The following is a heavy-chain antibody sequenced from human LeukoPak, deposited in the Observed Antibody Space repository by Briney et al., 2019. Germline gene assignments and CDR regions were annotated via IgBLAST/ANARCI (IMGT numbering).Heavy chain of an antibody. Sequence: SETPSLTCTVSGGSISSGGYYWSWIRQHPGNGLEWIGYIYYSGSNDYNPSLKSRVTLSVATPRNHCSLKRSALTPADTAVYYCARETRGAYYGDYSTWFDPWGQGTLVTVSS. CDR2: IYYSGSN. CDR1: GGSISSGGYY. V-gene: IGHV4-31*03. CDR3: ARETRGAYYGDYSTWFDP. J-gene: IGHJ5*02. D-gene: IGHD4-17*01.